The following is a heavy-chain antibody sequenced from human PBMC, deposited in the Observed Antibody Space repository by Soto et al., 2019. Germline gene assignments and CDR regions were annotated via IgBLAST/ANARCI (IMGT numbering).Heavy chain of an antibody. CDR2: ISYDGSNK. CDR1: GFTFSSYA. Sequence: QVQLVESGGGVVQPGRSLRLSCAASGFTFSSYAMHWVRQAPGKGLEWVAVISYDGSNKYYADSVKGRFTISRDNSKNTLYLQMNSLRAEDTAVYYCARDWHYYFDYWGQGTLVTVSS. V-gene: IGHV3-30-3*01. J-gene: IGHJ4*02. CDR3: ARDWHYYFDY.